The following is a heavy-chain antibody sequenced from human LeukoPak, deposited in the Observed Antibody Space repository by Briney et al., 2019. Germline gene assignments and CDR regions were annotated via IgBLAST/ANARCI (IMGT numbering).Heavy chain of an antibody. D-gene: IGHD6-19*01. CDR3: AKVFGPVAGPFGY. J-gene: IGHJ4*02. V-gene: IGHV3-23*01. CDR2: ISTSGSST. CDR1: GFTFSSYG. Sequence: GGSLRLSCAASGFTFSSYGMSWVRQAPGKGLEWVSAISTSGSSTYYADSVKGRLTISRDNSKNTLYLQMNSLRAEDTAVYYCAKVFGPVAGPFGYWGQGTLVTVSS.